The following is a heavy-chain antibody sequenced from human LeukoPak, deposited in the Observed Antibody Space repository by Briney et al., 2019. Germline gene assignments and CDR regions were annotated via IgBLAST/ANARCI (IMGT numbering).Heavy chain of an antibody. Sequence: TGGSLRLSCAASGFTFSSYAMSWVRQAPGKGLEWVSAISGSGGSTYYADSVKGRFTISRDNSKNTLYLQMNSLRAEDTAVYYCAKDLYGSGSYYLVYYYGMDVWGQGTTVTVSS. CDR3: AKDLYGSGSYYLVYYYGMDV. V-gene: IGHV3-23*01. CDR2: ISGSGGST. J-gene: IGHJ6*02. CDR1: GFTFSSYA. D-gene: IGHD3-10*01.